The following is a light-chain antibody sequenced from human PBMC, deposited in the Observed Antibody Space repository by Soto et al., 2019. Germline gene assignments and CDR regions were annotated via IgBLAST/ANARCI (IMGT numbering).Light chain of an antibody. V-gene: IGLV2-14*01. Sequence: QSVLTQPASVSGSPGQTITISCTGTSSDVGRYNTVSWYQHHPGKAPKLIIYEVSSRPSGVSDRFSGSKSGSTASLTISGLQAEDEADYYCNSYTTGATKFGGGTKVTVL. CDR1: SSDVGRYNT. CDR2: EVS. J-gene: IGLJ3*02. CDR3: NSYTTGATK.